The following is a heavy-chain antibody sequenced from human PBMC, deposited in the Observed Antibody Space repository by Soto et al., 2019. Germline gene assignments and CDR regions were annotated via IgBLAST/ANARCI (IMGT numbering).Heavy chain of an antibody. CDR3: ARFNIAAPKGGYYYYYGMDV. CDR1: GGSISSYY. CDR2: IYYSGST. Sequence: SETLSLTCPVSGGSISSYYWSWIRQPPGKGLEWIGYIYYSGSTNYNPSLKSRVTISVDTSKNQFSLKLSSVTAADTAVYYCARFNIAAPKGGYYYYYGMDVWGQGTTVTVSS. D-gene: IGHD6-13*01. V-gene: IGHV4-59*01. J-gene: IGHJ6*02.